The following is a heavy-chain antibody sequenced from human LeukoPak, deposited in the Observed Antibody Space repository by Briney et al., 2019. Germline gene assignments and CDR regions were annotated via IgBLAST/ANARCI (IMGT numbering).Heavy chain of an antibody. V-gene: IGHV3-53*01. CDR2: IYSGGST. Sequence: GGSLRLSCAASGFTVSSNYMSWVRQAPGKGLEWVSVIYSGGSTYYADSVKGRFTISRDNSKNSLYLHMDSLRAEDTAVYYCARGAYSSGWAYFDHWGQGTLVTVSS. D-gene: IGHD6-19*01. J-gene: IGHJ4*02. CDR3: ARGAYSSGWAYFDH. CDR1: GFTVSSNY.